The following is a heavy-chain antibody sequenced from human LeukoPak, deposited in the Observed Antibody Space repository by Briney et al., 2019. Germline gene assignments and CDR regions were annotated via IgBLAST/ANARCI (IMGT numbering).Heavy chain of an antibody. J-gene: IGHJ5*02. V-gene: IGHV1-69*13. CDR1: GGTFSSYA. CDR2: IIPIFGTA. Sequence: SVKVSCKASGGTFSSYAISWVRQAPGQGLEWMGGIIPIFGTANYAQRFQGRVTITADESTSTAYMELSSLRSEDTAVYYCARDPYYYGSGNWFDPWGQGTLVTVSS. D-gene: IGHD3-10*01. CDR3: ARDPYYYGSGNWFDP.